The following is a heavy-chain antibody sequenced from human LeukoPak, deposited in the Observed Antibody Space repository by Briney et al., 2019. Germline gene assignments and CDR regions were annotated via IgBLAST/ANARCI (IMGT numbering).Heavy chain of an antibody. CDR2: MNPNSGNT. J-gene: IGHJ4*02. V-gene: IGHV1-8*01. Sequence: ASVKVSCKASGYTFTSYDINWVRQATGQGLEWMGWMNPNSGNTGYAQKFQGRVTMTRNTSISTAYMELSSLRSEDTAVYYCARDYAIRYFDWLPGGYWGQGTLVTVSS. D-gene: IGHD3-9*01. CDR3: ARDYAIRYFDWLPGGY. CDR1: GYTFTSYD.